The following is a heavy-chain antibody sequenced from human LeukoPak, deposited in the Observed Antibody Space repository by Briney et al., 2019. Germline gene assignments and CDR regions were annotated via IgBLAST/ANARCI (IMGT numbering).Heavy chain of an antibody. CDR1: AFTFSAYG. V-gene: IGHV3-30*02. CDR3: AKDGFDFWGACPRYYYYMDV. Sequence: GGSLRLSCAASAFTFSAYGMHWVRQAPGKGLEWVAIIRFDGSDAYYADSVKGRLTISRDNSKNTLYLQMHSLRAEDTAVYYCAKDGFDFWGACPRYYYYMDVWGQGTTVTVSS. CDR2: IRFDGSDA. J-gene: IGHJ6*03. D-gene: IGHD3-3*01.